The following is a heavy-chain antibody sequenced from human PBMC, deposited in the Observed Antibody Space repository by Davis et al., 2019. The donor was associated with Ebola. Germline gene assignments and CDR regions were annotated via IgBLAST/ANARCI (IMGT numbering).Heavy chain of an antibody. CDR3: ARALRLGELYWFDP. D-gene: IGHD3-16*01. J-gene: IGHJ5*02. V-gene: IGHV4-39*07. CDR2: IYYSGST. CDR1: GGSISSSSYY. Sequence: PSETLSLTCTVSGGSISSSSYYWGWIRQPPGKGLEWIGSIYYSGSTYYNPSLKSRVTISVDTSKNQFSLKLSSVTAADTAVYYCARALRLGELYWFDPWGQGTLVTVSS.